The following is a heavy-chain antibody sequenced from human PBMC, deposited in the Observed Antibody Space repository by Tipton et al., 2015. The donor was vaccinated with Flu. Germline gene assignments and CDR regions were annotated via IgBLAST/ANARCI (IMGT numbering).Heavy chain of an antibody. V-gene: IGHV5-51*03. CDR2: IYPGDSDT. Sequence: VQLVQSGAELKKPGESLKISCKGSGYMFITYWIGWVRQMPGKDLEWMGIIYPGDSDTRYSPSFQGQVSISVDESINTAYLQWSSLKASDSAMYYCVRPSYYGGKAVDAGYWGQGTLVTVSS. D-gene: IGHD4-23*01. J-gene: IGHJ1*01. CDR3: VRPSYYGGKAVDAGY. CDR1: GYMFITYW.